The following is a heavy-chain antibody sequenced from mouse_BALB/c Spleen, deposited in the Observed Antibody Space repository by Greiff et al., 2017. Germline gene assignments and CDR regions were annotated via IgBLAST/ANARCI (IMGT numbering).Heavy chain of an antibody. CDR2: IWAGGST. CDR1: GFSLTSYG. Sequence: VQRVESGPGLVAPSQSLSITCTVSGFSLTSYGVHWVRQPPGKGLEWLGVIWAGGSTNYNSALMSRLSISKDNSKSQVFLKMNSLQTDDTAMYYCDRESEVQRSFEYWGQGTVVTVSA. J-gene: IGHJ3*01. D-gene: IGHD1-1*01. V-gene: IGHV2-9*02. CDR3: DRESEVQRSFEY.